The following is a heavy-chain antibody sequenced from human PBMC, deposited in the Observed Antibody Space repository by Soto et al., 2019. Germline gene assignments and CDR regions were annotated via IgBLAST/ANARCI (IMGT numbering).Heavy chain of an antibody. J-gene: IGHJ6*02. D-gene: IGHD1-26*01. V-gene: IGHV3-23*04. CDR1: GFTLSSYA. Sequence: EVQLVESGGGLVQPGGSLRLSCAASGFTLSSYAMSWVRQAPGKGLEWVSAISGSGNRTFHADSVKGRFTISRDNSKNALYLQMNSLRVEDTAVNYCAKEVTSGSYSHYYYGLDVWGQGTTVTVSS. CDR2: ISGSGNRT. CDR3: AKEVTSGSYSHYYYGLDV.